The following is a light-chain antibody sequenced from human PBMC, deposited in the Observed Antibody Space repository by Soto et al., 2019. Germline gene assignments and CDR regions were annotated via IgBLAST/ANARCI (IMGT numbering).Light chain of an antibody. CDR1: QTISSW. V-gene: IGKV3-15*01. J-gene: IGKJ5*01. Sequence: EILMTQSPATLSVSPGEAATLSCRASQTISSWLAWYQQKPVKAPKLLXYGASTRATGIPARFSGSGSGTELTLTISSLQSEDFAVYYCQQYNNWPPITFGQGTRLEIK. CDR3: QQYNNWPPIT. CDR2: GAS.